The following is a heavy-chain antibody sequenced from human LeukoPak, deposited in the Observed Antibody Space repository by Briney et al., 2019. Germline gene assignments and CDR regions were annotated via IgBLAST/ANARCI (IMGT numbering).Heavy chain of an antibody. D-gene: IGHD3-9*01. Sequence: SETLSLTCTVSGGSISSGSYYWSWIRQPAGKGLEWIGRIYTSGSTNYNPSLKSRVTISVVTSKNQFSLKLSSVTAADTAVYYCARDQLYFDILTGYYSVYFDYWGQGTLVTVSS. CDR2: IYTSGST. CDR1: GGSISSGSYY. CDR3: ARDQLYFDILTGYYSVYFDY. V-gene: IGHV4-61*02. J-gene: IGHJ4*02.